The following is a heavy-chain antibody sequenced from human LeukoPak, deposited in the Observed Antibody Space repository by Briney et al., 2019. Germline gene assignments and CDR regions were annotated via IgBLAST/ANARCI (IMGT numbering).Heavy chain of an antibody. CDR1: GGSISSSSYY. CDR3: AKRDGYNWRTFDY. CDR2: IYYSGST. Sequence: SETLSLTCTVSGGSISSSSYYWGWIRQPPGKGLEWIGSIYYSGSTYYNPSLKSRVTISVDTSKNQFSPKLSSVTAADTAVCYCAKRDGYNWRTFDYWGQGTLVTVSS. D-gene: IGHD5-24*01. V-gene: IGHV4-39*01. J-gene: IGHJ4*02.